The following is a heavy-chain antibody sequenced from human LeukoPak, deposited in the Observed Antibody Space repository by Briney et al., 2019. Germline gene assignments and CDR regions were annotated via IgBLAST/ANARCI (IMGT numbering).Heavy chain of an antibody. D-gene: IGHD6-13*01. J-gene: IGHJ4*02. CDR2: VNLQGST. Sequence: PSETLSLTRGVSGGSITSTNYWTWVRQPPGKGLEWIGEVNLQGSTNYNPSLMGRVAISVDSSKNQFSLKVSSVTAADTAVYYCARGSDTAAGLYWGQGTLVTVSS. CDR1: GGSITSTNY. CDR3: ARGSDTAAGLY. V-gene: IGHV4-4*02.